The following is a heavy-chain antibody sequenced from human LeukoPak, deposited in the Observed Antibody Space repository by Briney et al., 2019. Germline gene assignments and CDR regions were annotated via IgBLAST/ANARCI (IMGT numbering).Heavy chain of an antibody. J-gene: IGHJ4*02. V-gene: IGHV3-53*01. D-gene: IGHD1-26*01. Sequence: GGSLRHSCAASGFTVSNNYMTWVRQVPGKELEWVSVFYSGASTYYADSVKGRFTISRDKSKNTLFLQMNSLRAEDTAVYYCARYSGSYPYYLDYWGQGTLVTVSS. CDR2: FYSGAST. CDR1: GFTVSNNY. CDR3: ARYSGSYPYYLDY.